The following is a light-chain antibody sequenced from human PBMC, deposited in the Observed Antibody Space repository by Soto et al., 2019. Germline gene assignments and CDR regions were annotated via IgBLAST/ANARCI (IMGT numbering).Light chain of an antibody. CDR3: MQALQAPWT. V-gene: IGKV2-28*01. CDR1: QSLLHDNGYNY. J-gene: IGKJ1*01. CDR2: LGS. Sequence: DIVMTQSPLSLPVTPGEPASISCRSSQSLLHDNGYNYLDWYLQKPGQSPQLLIYLGSNRASRVPDRFSGSASGTDFTLKISRVEAEDAGIYYCMQALQAPWTFGQGTKVEIK.